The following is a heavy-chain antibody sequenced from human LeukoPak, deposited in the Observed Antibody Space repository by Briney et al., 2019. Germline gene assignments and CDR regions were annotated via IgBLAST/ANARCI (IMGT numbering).Heavy chain of an antibody. CDR3: ARKYSSSWSFDC. Sequence: GGSLRLSCAASGFSFSSHGMHWVRQAPGKGLEWVAFIRYDGSDKYYADSVKGRFTISRDNSKNTLYLQMNSLRAEDTAVYYCARKYSSSWSFDCWGQGTLVTVSS. V-gene: IGHV3-30*02. CDR2: IRYDGSDK. D-gene: IGHD6-13*01. CDR1: GFSFSSHG. J-gene: IGHJ4*02.